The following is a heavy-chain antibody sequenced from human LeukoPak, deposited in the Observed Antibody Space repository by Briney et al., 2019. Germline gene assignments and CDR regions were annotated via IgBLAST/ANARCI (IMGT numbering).Heavy chain of an antibody. CDR3: ARDSVVTAPPLDY. V-gene: IGHV3-7*01. Sequence: GGSLRLSCAASGFIFSSYWMTWVRQAPGKGPEWVANIKQDGSERYHVDSVKGRFTISRDNAKNSLYLQMNSLRAEDTAVYYCARDSVVTAPPLDYWGQGTLVTVSS. D-gene: IGHD2-21*02. CDR2: IKQDGSER. J-gene: IGHJ4*02. CDR1: GFIFSSYW.